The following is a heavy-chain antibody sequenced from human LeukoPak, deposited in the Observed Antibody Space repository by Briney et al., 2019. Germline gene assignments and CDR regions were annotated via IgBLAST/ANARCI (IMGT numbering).Heavy chain of an antibody. CDR1: GYTFTGYY. J-gene: IGHJ3*02. D-gene: IGHD1-26*01. V-gene: IGHV1-2*06. Sequence: ASVKVSCKASGYTFTGYYMHWVRQAPGQGLEWMGRINPNSGGTNYAQKFQGRVTMTRDTSISTAYMELSRLRSDDTAVYYCASYSAVGATGAFDIWGQGTMVTVSS. CDR3: ASYSAVGATGAFDI. CDR2: INPNSGGT.